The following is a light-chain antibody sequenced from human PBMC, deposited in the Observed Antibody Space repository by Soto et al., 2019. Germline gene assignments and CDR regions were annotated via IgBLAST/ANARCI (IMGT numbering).Light chain of an antibody. Sequence: DIQMTQSPSSLSASVGDRVTITCRTSQDISNYLAWYQQKPGKVPKLLIYAASSLRSGVPSRFTASAFGTDFTLTTSSLQPEDVATYYCQQSYSTPITFGQGTRLEIK. CDR2: AAS. J-gene: IGKJ5*01. V-gene: IGKV1-27*01. CDR3: QQSYSTPIT. CDR1: QDISNY.